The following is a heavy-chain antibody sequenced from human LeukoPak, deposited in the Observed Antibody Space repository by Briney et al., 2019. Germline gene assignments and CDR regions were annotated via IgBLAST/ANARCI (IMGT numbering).Heavy chain of an antibody. J-gene: IGHJ4*02. D-gene: IGHD6-13*01. V-gene: IGHV4-30-2*03. CDR2: IYYSGNS. CDR1: GGSISSGGYS. CDR3: ATRIAAAGTPWDY. Sequence: PSQTLSLTCAVSGGSISSGGYSWSWIRQPPGKGLEWIGSIYYSGNSYYNPSLKSRVTISVDTSKHQFSLKLSSVTAADTAVYYCATRIAAAGTPWDYWGQGTLVTVSS.